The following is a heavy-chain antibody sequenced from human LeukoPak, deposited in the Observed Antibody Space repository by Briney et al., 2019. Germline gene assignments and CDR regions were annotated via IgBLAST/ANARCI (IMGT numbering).Heavy chain of an antibody. J-gene: IGHJ5*02. CDR1: GGSISSYS. CDR2: IYYSGST. D-gene: IGHD6-13*01. Sequence: SETLSLTCTVSGGSISSYSWNWIRQPPGKGLEWIGYIYYSGSTNYNPSLKSRVTISVDTSKNQFSLKLSSVTAADTAAYYCARLGNSSYWFDPWGQGTLVTVSS. V-gene: IGHV4-59*01. CDR3: ARLGNSSYWFDP.